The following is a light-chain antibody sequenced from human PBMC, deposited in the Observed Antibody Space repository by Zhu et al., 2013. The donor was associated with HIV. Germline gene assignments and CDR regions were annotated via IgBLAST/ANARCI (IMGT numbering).Light chain of an antibody. CDR3: QQYGSPSLT. V-gene: IGKV3-20*01. CDR2: GAS. Sequence: EIVLTQSPRTLSLSPGERATLSCRASQSVSSSFLAWYQQKPGQAPRLLIYGASSRATGIPDRFSGSGSVTDFSLTISRLEPEDFAVYYCQQYGSPSLTFGGGTRVEIK. J-gene: IGKJ4*01. CDR1: QSVSSSF.